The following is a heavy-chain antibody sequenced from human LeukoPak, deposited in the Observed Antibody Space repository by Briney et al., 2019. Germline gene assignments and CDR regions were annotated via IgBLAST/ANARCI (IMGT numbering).Heavy chain of an antibody. CDR3: ARGQIVVEDWFDP. V-gene: IGHV4-59*12. CDR2: IYYSGST. D-gene: IGHD2-2*01. CDR1: SGSISRYY. J-gene: IGHJ5*02. Sequence: SETLSLTCTISSGSISRYYWSWIRQPPGKGLEWIGYIYYSGSTNYNPSLKSRVTISIDTSKNQFSLKLSSVTAADTAVYYCARGQIVVEDWFDPWGQGTLVTVSS.